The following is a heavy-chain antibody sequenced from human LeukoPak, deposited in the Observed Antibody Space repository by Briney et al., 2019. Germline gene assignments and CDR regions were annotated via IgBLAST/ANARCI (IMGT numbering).Heavy chain of an antibody. J-gene: IGHJ6*02. V-gene: IGHV4-4*07. CDR2: IYTSGST. D-gene: IGHD3-3*01. CDR3: ARDASYYDFWSGSYYYYGMDV. CDR1: GGSISSYY. Sequence: SETLSLTCTVSGGSISSYYWSWIRQPAVKGLEWIGRIYTSGSTNYNPSLKSRVTMSVDTSKNQFSLKLSSVTAADTAVYYCARDASYYDFWSGSYYYYGMDVWGQGATVTVSS.